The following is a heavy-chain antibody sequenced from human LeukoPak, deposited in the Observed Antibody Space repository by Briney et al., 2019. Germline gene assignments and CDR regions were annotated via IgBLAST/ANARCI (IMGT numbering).Heavy chain of an antibody. CDR2: ISSYNGNT. CDR3: ARRVAVARRDAFDI. CDR1: GYTFTSYG. D-gene: IGHD6-19*01. J-gene: IGHJ3*02. V-gene: IGHV1-18*01. Sequence: ASVKVSCKASGYTFTSYGISWVRQAPGQGLEWMGWISSYNGNTNYAQKPQGRVTMSTDTSTGTAYIELRSLRSEDTAVYYCARRVAVARRDAFDIWGQGTMVTVSS.